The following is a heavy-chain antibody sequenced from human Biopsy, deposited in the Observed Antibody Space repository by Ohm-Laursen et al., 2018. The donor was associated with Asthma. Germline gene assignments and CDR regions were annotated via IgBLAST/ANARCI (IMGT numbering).Heavy chain of an antibody. J-gene: IGHJ6*02. V-gene: IGHV1-18*01. Sequence: GSSVKVSCKTSGYTFNSAGITWVRQPPGQGLEWMGWISVYNGNTKVAQKLQDRVTMITDTSTSTAYMELRSLRSDDTAVYFCARAVDYSHYYGIDVWGQGTTVTVS. CDR3: ARAVDYSHYYGIDV. D-gene: IGHD3-10*01. CDR2: ISVYNGNT. CDR1: GYTFNSAG.